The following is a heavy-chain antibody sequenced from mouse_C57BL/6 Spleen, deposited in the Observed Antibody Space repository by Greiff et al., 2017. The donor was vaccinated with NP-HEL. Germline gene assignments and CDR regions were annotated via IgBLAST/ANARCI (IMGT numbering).Heavy chain of an antibody. V-gene: IGHV2-2*01. CDR2: IWSGGST. D-gene: IGHD2-5*01. CDR3: ARPYYSNYWYFDV. J-gene: IGHJ1*03. CDR1: GFSLTSYG. Sequence: VKLMESGPGLVQPSQSLSITCTVSGFSLTSYGVHWVRQSPGKGLEWLGVIWSGGSTDYNAAFISRLSISTDNSKSQVFFKMISLQADDTSIYYCARPYYSNYWYFDVWGTGTTVTVSS.